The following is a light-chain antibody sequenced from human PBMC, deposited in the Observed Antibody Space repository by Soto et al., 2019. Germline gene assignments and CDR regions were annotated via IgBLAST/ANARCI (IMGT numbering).Light chain of an antibody. V-gene: IGKV3-15*01. J-gene: IGKJ2*01. CDR1: QSVSSN. CDR3: QQTSKNPYT. CDR2: GAS. Sequence: EIVMTQSPATLSVSPGERATLSCRASQSVSSNLAWYQQKPGQAPRLLIYGASTRATGIPARFSGSGSGTEFTLTISSLQPEDFATYSCQQTSKNPYTFGQGTKV.